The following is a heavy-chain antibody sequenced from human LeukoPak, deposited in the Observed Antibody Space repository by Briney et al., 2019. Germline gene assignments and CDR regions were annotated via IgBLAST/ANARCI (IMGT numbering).Heavy chain of an antibody. CDR3: ASADYYDSSGYHIDY. Sequence: SETLSLTCTVSGGSISSGDYYWSWIRQPPGKGLEWIGYIYYSGSTNYNPSLKSRVTISVDTSKDQFSLKLSSVTAADTAVYYCASADYYDSSGYHIDYWGQGTLVTVSS. V-gene: IGHV4-61*08. CDR2: IYYSGST. D-gene: IGHD3-22*01. J-gene: IGHJ4*02. CDR1: GGSISSGDYY.